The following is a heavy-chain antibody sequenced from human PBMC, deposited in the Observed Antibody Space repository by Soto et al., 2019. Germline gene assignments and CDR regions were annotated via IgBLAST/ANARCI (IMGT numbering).Heavy chain of an antibody. Sequence: GEFLKISCKGSGDSFISYWIGWVRQMPGKGLEWMGIIYPGDSDTRYSPSFEGQVTISADKSITTAYLQWSSLKASDTAMYYCARPSYSSSRYYGMDVWGQGTTVTVSS. CDR3: ARPSYSSSRYYGMDV. V-gene: IGHV5-51*01. D-gene: IGHD6-6*01. CDR1: GDSFISYW. CDR2: IYPGDSDT. J-gene: IGHJ6*02.